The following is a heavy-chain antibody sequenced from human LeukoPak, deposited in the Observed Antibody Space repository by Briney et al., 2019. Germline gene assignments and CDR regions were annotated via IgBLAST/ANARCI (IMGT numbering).Heavy chain of an antibody. J-gene: IGHJ4*02. CDR1: GFTFSTYG. CDR3: AKEIWPTVTTPGHTHFDY. Sequence: GGSLRLSCAASGFTFSTYGMHWVRQAPGKGLEWVALIRYDGRNKYYADSVKGRFTIFRDNSKNTLCLQMNSLRAEDTAVYYCAKEIWPTVTTPGHTHFDYWGQGTLVTVSS. V-gene: IGHV3-30*02. D-gene: IGHD4-17*01. CDR2: IRYDGRNK.